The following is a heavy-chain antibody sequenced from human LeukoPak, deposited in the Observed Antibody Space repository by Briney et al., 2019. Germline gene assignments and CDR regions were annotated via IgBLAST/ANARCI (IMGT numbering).Heavy chain of an antibody. CDR2: INPNSGGT. J-gene: IGHJ4*02. CDR1: GYTFTGYY. CDR3: ARGGYDILTAQPRGGFDY. D-gene: IGHD3-9*01. V-gene: IGHV1-2*02. Sequence: GASVKVSCKASGYTFTGYYMHWVRQAPGQGLEWMGWINPNSGGTNYAQKFQGRVTMTRDTSTSTVYMELSSLRSEDTAVYYCARGGYDILTAQPRGGFDYWGQGTLVTVSS.